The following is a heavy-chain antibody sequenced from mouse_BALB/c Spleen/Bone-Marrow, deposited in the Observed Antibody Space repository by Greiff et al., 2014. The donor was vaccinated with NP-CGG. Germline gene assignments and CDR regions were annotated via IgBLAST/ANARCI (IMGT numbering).Heavy chain of an antibody. J-gene: IGHJ3*01. Sequence: VQLKESGGGLVKSGGSLKLSCAASGLTFSNYGMSWVRQTPEKRLEWVATTSGGGSYTFYSDSVKGRFTISRDNAKNNLYVQLSSLRSEDTAVYYCARHAYYDQTEVSFVYWGQGTLVTVSA. CDR3: ARHAYYDQTEVSFVY. CDR1: GLTFSNYG. V-gene: IGHV5-9-2*01. D-gene: IGHD2-4*01. CDR2: TSGGGSYT.